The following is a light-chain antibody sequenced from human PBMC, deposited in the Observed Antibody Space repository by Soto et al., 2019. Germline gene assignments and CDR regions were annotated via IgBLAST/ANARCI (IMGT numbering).Light chain of an antibody. CDR3: QQRRYWPLT. J-gene: IGKJ4*01. CDR2: DAS. CDR1: QSVSSY. Sequence: IVLTQSPATLSLSPGERATLSCRASQSVSSYLAWHQQKPDQAPRLLIYDASNRATGIPVRFSGSGSGTDFTLTISSLEPEDFAVYYCQQRRYWPLTFGGGTKVEIK. V-gene: IGKV3-11*01.